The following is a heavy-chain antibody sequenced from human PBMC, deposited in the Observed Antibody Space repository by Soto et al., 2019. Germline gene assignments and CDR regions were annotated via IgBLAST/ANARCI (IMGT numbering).Heavy chain of an antibody. V-gene: IGHV1-3*01. CDR3: AREEYYYDSSGYYDAPLDY. CDR2: INAGNGNT. D-gene: IGHD3-22*01. CDR1: GYTFTSYA. Sequence: ASVKVSCKASGYTFTSYAMHWVRQAPGQRLEWMGWINAGNGNTKYSQKFQGRVTITRDTSASTAYMELSSLRSEDTAVYYCAREEYYYDSSGYYDAPLDYWGQGTLVTVSS. J-gene: IGHJ4*02.